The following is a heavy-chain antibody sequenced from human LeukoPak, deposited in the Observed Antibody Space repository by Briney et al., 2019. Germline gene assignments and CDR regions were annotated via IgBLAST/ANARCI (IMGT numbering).Heavy chain of an antibody. D-gene: IGHD1-1*01. CDR1: GYTFTSYG. Sequence: ASVKVSCKASGYTFTSYGISWVRQAPGQGLEWMGWISAYNGNTNYARKLQGRVTMTTDTSTSTAYMELRSLRSDDTAVYYCARGASAWNRRATVDYWGQGTLVTVSS. CDR3: ARGASAWNRRATVDY. CDR2: ISAYNGNT. V-gene: IGHV1-18*01. J-gene: IGHJ4*02.